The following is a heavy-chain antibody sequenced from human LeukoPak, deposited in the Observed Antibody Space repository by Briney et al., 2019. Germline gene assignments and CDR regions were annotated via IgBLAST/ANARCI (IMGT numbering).Heavy chain of an antibody. J-gene: IGHJ4*02. CDR2: ISYDGSNK. Sequence: LGGSLRLSCAASGFTFSSYGMHWVRQAPGKGLEWVAVISYDGSNKYYADAVKGRFTISRDNSKNTLYLQMNSLRAEDTAVYYCAKTRGYSYGYLDYWGQGTLVTVSS. CDR3: AKTRGYSYGYLDY. V-gene: IGHV3-30*18. D-gene: IGHD5-18*01. CDR1: GFTFSSYG.